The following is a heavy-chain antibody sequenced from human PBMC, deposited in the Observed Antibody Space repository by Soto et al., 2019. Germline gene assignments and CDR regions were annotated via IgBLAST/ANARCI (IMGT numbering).Heavy chain of an antibody. CDR3: AKDKGLGIQLWGPFDY. V-gene: IGHV1-69*12. J-gene: IGHJ4*02. D-gene: IGHD5-18*01. CDR1: GGTFSSYA. Sequence: QVQLVQSGAEVKKPGSSVKVSCKASGGTFSSYAISWVRQAPGQGLEWMGGIIPIFGTANYAQKFQGRVTITADESTSTAYMELSSLRSEDTAVYYWAKDKGLGIQLWGPFDYWGQGTLVTVSS. CDR2: IIPIFGTA.